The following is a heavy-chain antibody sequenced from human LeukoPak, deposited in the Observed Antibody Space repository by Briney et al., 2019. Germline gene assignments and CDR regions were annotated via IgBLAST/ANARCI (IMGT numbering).Heavy chain of an antibody. Sequence: PGGSLRLSCATSGFTFSDYWMNWFRQAPGKGPEWVAIIKQDGSQTHYMDFVKGRFTISRDNDKSSLFLQMNSLRDEDTAVYYCARGQGWLSDTWGQGIQVTVTS. CDR1: GFTFSDYW. D-gene: IGHD3-9*01. J-gene: IGHJ5*02. CDR3: ARGQGWLSDT. V-gene: IGHV3-7*03. CDR2: IKQDGSQT.